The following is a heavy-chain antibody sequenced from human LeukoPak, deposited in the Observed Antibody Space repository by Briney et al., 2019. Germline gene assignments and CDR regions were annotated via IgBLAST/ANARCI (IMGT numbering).Heavy chain of an antibody. J-gene: IGHJ3*02. CDR1: GGSISSYY. CDR3: ARGDIVVVPAAIHAFDI. Sequence: PSETLSLTCTVSGGSISSYYWSWIRQPAGKGLEWIGRIYTSGSTNYNPSLKSRVTMSVDTSKNQFSLKLSSVTAADTAVYYCARGDIVVVPAAIHAFDIWGQGTMVTVSS. CDR2: IYTSGST. D-gene: IGHD2-2*02. V-gene: IGHV4-4*07.